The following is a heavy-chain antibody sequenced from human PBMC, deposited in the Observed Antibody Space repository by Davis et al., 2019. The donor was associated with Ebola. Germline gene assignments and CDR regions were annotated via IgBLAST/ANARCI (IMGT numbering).Heavy chain of an antibody. CDR1: GFDFSDFY. CDR2: INRGSSI. J-gene: IGHJ4*02. Sequence: PGGSLRLSCAASGFDFSDFYMNWIRQAPGKGLEWIAYINRGSSIYYADSVKGRFTISRDNAKNSLYLQMNSLRDEDTAVYYCAREKYYYDSSGYSYYFDYWGQGTLVTVSS. D-gene: IGHD3-22*01. CDR3: AREKYYYDSSGYSYYFDY. V-gene: IGHV3-69-1*01.